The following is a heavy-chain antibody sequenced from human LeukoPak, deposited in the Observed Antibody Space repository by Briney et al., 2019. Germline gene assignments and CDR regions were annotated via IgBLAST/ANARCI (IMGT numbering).Heavy chain of an antibody. Sequence: PGGSLRLSCAASGLTFSSYEMNWVRQAPGKGLEWVSYISSSGSTIYYADSVKGRFTISRDSAKNSLYLQMNSLRAEDTAVYYCARVGMVRGVITEYYYYYMDVWGKGTTVSVSS. D-gene: IGHD3-10*01. CDR1: GLTFSSYE. J-gene: IGHJ6*03. CDR3: ARVGMVRGVITEYYYYYMDV. CDR2: ISSSGSTI. V-gene: IGHV3-48*03.